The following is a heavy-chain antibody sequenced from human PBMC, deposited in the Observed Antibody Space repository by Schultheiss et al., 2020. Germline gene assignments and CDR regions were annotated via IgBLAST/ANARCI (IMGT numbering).Heavy chain of an antibody. Sequence: SETLSLTCTVSCGSISSYYWSWIRQPAGKGLEWIGRIYTSGSTNYNPSLKSRVTISVDTSKNQFSLKLSSVTAADTAVYYCARGGKDIVVVPAAHIYYYYGMDVWGQGTTVTVSS. CDR2: IYTSGST. V-gene: IGHV4-4*07. CDR3: ARGGKDIVVVPAAHIYYYYGMDV. J-gene: IGHJ6*02. CDR1: CGSISSYY. D-gene: IGHD2-2*01.